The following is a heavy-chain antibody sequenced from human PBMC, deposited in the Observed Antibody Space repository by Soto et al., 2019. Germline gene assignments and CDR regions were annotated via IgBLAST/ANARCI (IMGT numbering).Heavy chain of an antibody. CDR3: ASWHSSSRTYYYYYGMDV. V-gene: IGHV1-69*01. J-gene: IGHJ6*02. CDR1: GGTFSSYA. Sequence: QVQLVQSGAEVKKPGSSVKVSCKASGGTFSSYAISWVRQAPGQGLEWMGGIIPIFGTANYAQKFQGRVKITADESTSTAYMELSSLRSEDTAVYYCASWHSSSRTYYYYYGMDVWGQGTTVTVSS. CDR2: IIPIFGTA. D-gene: IGHD6-6*01.